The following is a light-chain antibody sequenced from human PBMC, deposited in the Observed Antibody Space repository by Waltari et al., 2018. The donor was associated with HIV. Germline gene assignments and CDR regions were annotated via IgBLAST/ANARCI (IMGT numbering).Light chain of an antibody. V-gene: IGKV1-33*01. J-gene: IGKJ4*01. CDR3: QQYESLPIT. CDR2: DAS. CDR1: QDIRNF. Sequence: DIQMTQSPSSLSASVGDRVTITCRASQDIRNFLNWYQQKSGKAPDLLISDASNLETGVPARFSGSGSGTEYTLTINNLQPEDLATYYCQQYESLPITFGGGTKVEV.